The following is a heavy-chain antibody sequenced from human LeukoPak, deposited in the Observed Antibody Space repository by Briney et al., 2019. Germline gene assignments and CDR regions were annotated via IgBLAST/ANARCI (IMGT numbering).Heavy chain of an antibody. J-gene: IGHJ4*02. CDR2: ISGSGGST. V-gene: IGHV3-23*01. CDR1: GFTFSSYA. D-gene: IGHD6-19*01. CDR3: AKDRGGSGWYVGDLDY. Sequence: GGSLRLSCAASGFTFSSYAMSWVRQAPGKGLEWVSAISGSGGSTYYADSVKGRFTISRHNSKNTPYLQMNSLRAEDTAVYYCAKDRGGSGWYVGDLDYWGQGTLVTVSS.